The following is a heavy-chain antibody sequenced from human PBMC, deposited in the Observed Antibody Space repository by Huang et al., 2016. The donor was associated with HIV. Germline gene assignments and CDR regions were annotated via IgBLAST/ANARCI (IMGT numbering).Heavy chain of an antibody. CDR2: IIPISGKE. J-gene: IGHJ4*02. CDR1: GGTFSSYA. CDR3: ARARGYYDSSVSYYFDY. D-gene: IGHD3-22*01. Sequence: QVQLVQSGAEVKKPGSSVKVSCTASGGTFSSYAISWVRQAPGRGLGWMGGIIPISGKENYAQKYQGRVTRTADESTSTAYMELSSLRSEETAVYYCARARGYYDSSVSYYFDYWGQGTLVTVSS. V-gene: IGHV1-69*13.